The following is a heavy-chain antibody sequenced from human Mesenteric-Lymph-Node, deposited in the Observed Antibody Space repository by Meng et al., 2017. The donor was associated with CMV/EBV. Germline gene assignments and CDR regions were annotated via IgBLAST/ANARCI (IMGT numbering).Heavy chain of an antibody. V-gene: IGHV3-15*01. CDR3: TTATFFWSGSTRYY. D-gene: IGHD3-3*01. J-gene: IGHJ4*02. CDR2: IKSKTDGGTT. Sequence: GGSLRLSCAASGFTFSSYEMNWVRQAPGKGLEWVGRIKSKTDGGTTDYAAPVKGRFTISRDDSKNTLYLQMNSLKTEDTAVYYCTTATFFWSGSTRYYWGQGTLVTVSS. CDR1: GFTFSSYE.